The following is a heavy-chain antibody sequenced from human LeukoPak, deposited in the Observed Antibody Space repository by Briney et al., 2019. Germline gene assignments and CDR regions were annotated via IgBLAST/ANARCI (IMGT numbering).Heavy chain of an antibody. CDR1: GYTFTSYV. CDR2: MNPNSGNT. Sequence: ASVKVSCKASGYTFTSYVINWVRQATGQGLEWMGWMNPNSGNTGYAQKFQGRVTMTRNTSISTAYMELSSLRSEDTAVYYCARNRYCSSTSCYFWGMDVWGQGTTVTVSS. CDR3: ARNRYCSSTSCYFWGMDV. D-gene: IGHD2-2*01. V-gene: IGHV1-8*01. J-gene: IGHJ6*02.